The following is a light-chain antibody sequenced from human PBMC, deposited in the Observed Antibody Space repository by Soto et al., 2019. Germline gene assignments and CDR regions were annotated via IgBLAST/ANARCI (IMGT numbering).Light chain of an antibody. V-gene: IGKV3-15*01. CDR3: QQDNNWSPWT. CDR1: QSVSSN. CDR2: GAS. J-gene: IGKJ1*01. Sequence: EIVMTQSPATLSVSPGERATLSCRASQSVSSNLAWYQQKPGQAPRLLIYGASTRATGIPARFSGSGSGTVFTLTISSLPSENFAVYYCQQDNNWSPWTFDQGTKVEIK.